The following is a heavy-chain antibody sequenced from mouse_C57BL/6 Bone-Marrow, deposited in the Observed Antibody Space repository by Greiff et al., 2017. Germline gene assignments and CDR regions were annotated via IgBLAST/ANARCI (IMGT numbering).Heavy chain of an antibody. CDR3: ARDHPYAMDY. Sequence: EVQLVESGPGLVKPSQSLSLTCSVTGYSITSGYYWNWIRQFPGNKLEWMGYISYDGSNNYNPSLKNRISITRDTSKNQFFLKLNSVTTEDTATYYCARDHPYAMDYWGQGTSVTVSS. CDR1: GYSITSGYY. V-gene: IGHV3-6*01. J-gene: IGHJ4*01. CDR2: ISYDGSN.